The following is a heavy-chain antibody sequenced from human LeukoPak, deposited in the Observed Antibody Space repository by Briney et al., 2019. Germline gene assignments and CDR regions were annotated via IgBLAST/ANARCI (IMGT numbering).Heavy chain of an antibody. Sequence: TLSLTCAVYGGSFSGYYWSWIRQPPGKGLEWIGEINHSGSTNYNPSLKSRVTLSVDTSKNQFSLKLSSVTAADTAVYYCARGYYYDSSGYYYWGQGTLVTVSS. V-gene: IGHV4-34*01. CDR2: INHSGST. J-gene: IGHJ4*02. CDR1: GGSFSGYY. CDR3: ARGYYYDSSGYYY. D-gene: IGHD3-22*01.